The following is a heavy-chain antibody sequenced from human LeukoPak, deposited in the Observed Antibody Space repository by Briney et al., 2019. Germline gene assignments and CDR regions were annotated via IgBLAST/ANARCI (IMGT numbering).Heavy chain of an antibody. Sequence: PGGSLRLSCVPSGFSFSNYAMSWVRQAPGKRLEWVSSISGSGGSTHYADSVKGRFTISRDKTKNTLYLQMNSLRAEDTAVYYCAKSSYYDASGYYREYYFDYWGQGTLVTVSS. CDR3: AKSSYYDASGYYREYYFDY. CDR2: ISGSGGST. J-gene: IGHJ4*02. CDR1: GFSFSNYA. V-gene: IGHV3-23*01. D-gene: IGHD3-22*01.